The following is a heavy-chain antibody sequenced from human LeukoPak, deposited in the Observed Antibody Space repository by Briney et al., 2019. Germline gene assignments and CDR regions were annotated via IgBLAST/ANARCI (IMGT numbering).Heavy chain of an antibody. V-gene: IGHV4-59*01. CDR3: ASLGPDYGAPDAFDI. Sequence: SETLSLTCTVSGGSITSYYWSWIRQPPGKGLEWIGYIYYTGRTNYNPSLKSRVTISVDTSKNQFSLKLNSVTAADTAVYYCASLGPDYGAPDAFDIWGQGTMVTVSS. D-gene: IGHD4-17*01. CDR2: IYYTGRT. J-gene: IGHJ3*02. CDR1: GGSITSYY.